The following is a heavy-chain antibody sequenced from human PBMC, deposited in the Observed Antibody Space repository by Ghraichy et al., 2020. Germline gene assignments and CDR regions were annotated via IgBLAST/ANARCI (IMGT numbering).Heavy chain of an antibody. CDR2: IIPVFDTP. V-gene: IGHV1-69*13. CDR1: GGTFTTYA. Sequence: SVKVSCKASGGTFTTYAISWVRQAPGQGLEWMGGIIPVFDTPNYAQRFQGRVTITADESTSTAYMELFSLTSEDTAVYYCAGGPPLAAGGTHLFEIWGQGTMVTVSP. D-gene: IGHD6-13*01. CDR3: AGGPPLAAGGTHLFEI. J-gene: IGHJ3*02.